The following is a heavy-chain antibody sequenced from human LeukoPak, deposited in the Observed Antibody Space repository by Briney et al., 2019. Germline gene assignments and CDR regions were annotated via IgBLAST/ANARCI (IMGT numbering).Heavy chain of an antibody. D-gene: IGHD4-17*01. J-gene: IGHJ4*02. CDR1: GGSFSGYY. CDR3: AKGIYGDYEGCPLL. CDR2: INHSGST. Sequence: SETLSLTCAVYGGSFSGYYWSWIRQPPGKGLEWIGEINHSGSTNYNPSLKSRVTISVDTSKNQFSLKLSSVTAADTAVYYCAKGIYGDYEGCPLLWGQGTLVTVSS. V-gene: IGHV4-34*01.